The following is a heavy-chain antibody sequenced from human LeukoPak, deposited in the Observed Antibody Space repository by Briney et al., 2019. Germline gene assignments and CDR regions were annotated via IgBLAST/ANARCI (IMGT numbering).Heavy chain of an antibody. CDR1: GGSFSSGDYS. CDR3: ARHECGGSCYPEDY. D-gene: IGHD2-15*01. Sequence: PSETLSLTCTVSGGSFSSGDYSWNWIRQPPGKGLEWIANIYYSGSTSYNSSLKSRVTISVDTSKKQFSLKLSSVTAADTAVYYCARHECGGSCYPEDYWGQGTLVTVSS. CDR2: IYYSGST. J-gene: IGHJ4*02. V-gene: IGHV4-30-4*01.